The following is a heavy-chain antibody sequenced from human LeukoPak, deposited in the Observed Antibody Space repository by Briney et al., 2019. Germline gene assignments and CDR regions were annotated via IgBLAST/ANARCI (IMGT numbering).Heavy chain of an antibody. Sequence: GRSLRLSCAASGFTFSSYGMHWVRQAPGKGLEWVAVIWYDGSNKYYADSVKGRFTISRDNSKNTLYLQMNSLRAEDTAVYYCARDRFNWNGRDHYYGMDVWGQGTTVTVSS. J-gene: IGHJ6*02. V-gene: IGHV3-33*01. CDR2: IWYDGSNK. CDR1: GFTFSSYG. CDR3: ARDRFNWNGRDHYYGMDV. D-gene: IGHD1-20*01.